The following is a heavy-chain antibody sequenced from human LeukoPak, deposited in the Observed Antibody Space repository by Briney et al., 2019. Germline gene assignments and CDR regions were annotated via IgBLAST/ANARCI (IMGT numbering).Heavy chain of an antibody. CDR1: GFTFSSNW. V-gene: IGHV3-74*01. Sequence: PGGSLRLSCAASGFTFSSNWMHWVRQAPGKGLVWVSRISGDGRSTTYADSVKGRFTISRDNAKNTLYLQMNSLRVEDTAVYYCARAPWELDDWGQGTLVTVSS. CDR3: ARAPWELDD. D-gene: IGHD1-26*01. CDR2: ISGDGRST. J-gene: IGHJ4*02.